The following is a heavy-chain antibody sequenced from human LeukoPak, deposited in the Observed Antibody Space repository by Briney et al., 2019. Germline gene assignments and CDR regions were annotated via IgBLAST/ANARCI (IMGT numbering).Heavy chain of an antibody. Sequence: GGSLRLSCAASGFTFSSYWMSWVRQAPGKGLEWVANIKQDGSEKYYVDSVKGRFTISRDNAKNSLYLQMNSLRAEDTAVYYCARESRPDYYDSSGYYDYWGQGTLVTVSS. V-gene: IGHV3-7*01. CDR2: IKQDGSEK. CDR1: GFTFSSYW. J-gene: IGHJ4*02. D-gene: IGHD3-22*01. CDR3: ARESRPDYYDSSGYYDY.